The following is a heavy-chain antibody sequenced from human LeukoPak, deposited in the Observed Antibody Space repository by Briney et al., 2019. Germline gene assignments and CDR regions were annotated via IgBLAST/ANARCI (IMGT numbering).Heavy chain of an antibody. V-gene: IGHV1-69*04. CDR3: ARDWQQLVPQRYYYGMDV. D-gene: IGHD6-13*01. CDR1: GGTFSSYA. J-gene: IGHJ6*02. CDR2: IIPILGIA. Sequence: ASVRVSCKASGGTFSSYAISWVRQAPGQGLEWMGRIIPILGIANYAQKFQGRVTITADKSTSTAYMELSSLRSEDTAVYYCARDWQQLVPQRYYYGMDVWGQGTTVTVSS.